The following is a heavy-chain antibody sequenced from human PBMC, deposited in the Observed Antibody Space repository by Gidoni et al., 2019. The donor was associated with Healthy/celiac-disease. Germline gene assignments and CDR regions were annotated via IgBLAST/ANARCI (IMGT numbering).Heavy chain of an antibody. J-gene: IGHJ4*02. Sequence: QVQLVESGGGVVQPGRSLRLSCAASGFTFSSYGMHWVRQAPGTGLEWVAVISYDGSNKYYADSVKGRFTISRDNSKNTLYLQMNSLRAEDTAVYYCAKDWYYYDSSGYLYWGQGTLVTVSS. CDR1: GFTFSSYG. CDR3: AKDWYYYDSSGYLY. D-gene: IGHD3-22*01. CDR2: ISYDGSNK. V-gene: IGHV3-30*18.